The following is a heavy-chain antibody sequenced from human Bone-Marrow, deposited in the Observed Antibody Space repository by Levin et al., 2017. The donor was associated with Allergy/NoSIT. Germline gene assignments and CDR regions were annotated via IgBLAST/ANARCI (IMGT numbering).Heavy chain of an antibody. Sequence: PGGSLRLSCAASGFTFSSYGMHWVRQAPGKGLEWVAVIWYDGSNKYYADSVKGRFTISRDNSKNTLYLQMNSLRAEDTAVYYCARDVNKRYCSSTSCYVDWYFDLWGRGTLVTVSS. CDR1: GFTFSSYG. CDR3: ARDVNKRYCSSTSCYVDWYFDL. V-gene: IGHV3-33*01. D-gene: IGHD2-2*01. J-gene: IGHJ2*01. CDR2: IWYDGSNK.